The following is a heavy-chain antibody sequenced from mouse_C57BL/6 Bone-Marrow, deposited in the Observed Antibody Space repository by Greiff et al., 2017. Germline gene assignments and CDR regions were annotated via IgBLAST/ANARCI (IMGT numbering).Heavy chain of an antibody. D-gene: IGHD1-1*01. CDR2: INPSTGGT. V-gene: IGHV1-42*01. CDR1: GYSFTGYY. Sequence: VQLQQSGPELVKPGASVKISCKASGYSFTGYYMNWVKQSPEKSLEWIGEINPSTGGTTYNQKFKAKATLTVDKSSSTAYMQLKSLTSEDSAVYYCARSGGSTVVAPFDYWGQGTTLTGSS. CDR3: ARSGGSTVVAPFDY. J-gene: IGHJ2*01.